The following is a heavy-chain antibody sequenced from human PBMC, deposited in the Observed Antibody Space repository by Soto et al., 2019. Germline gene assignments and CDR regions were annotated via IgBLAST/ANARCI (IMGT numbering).Heavy chain of an antibody. D-gene: IGHD1-1*01. Sequence: GGSLRLSCSASGFTFSNYPMHWVRQAPWKGLEYVSGISSNGVSRYYADPVKGRFNISRDNSKNTVYLQLSSLRGDDTAVYYCVKDRKISGTTGVGTWGQGTLVTVSS. CDR3: VKDRKISGTTGVGT. CDR1: GFTFSNYP. J-gene: IGHJ4*02. CDR2: ISSNGVSR. V-gene: IGHV3-64D*06.